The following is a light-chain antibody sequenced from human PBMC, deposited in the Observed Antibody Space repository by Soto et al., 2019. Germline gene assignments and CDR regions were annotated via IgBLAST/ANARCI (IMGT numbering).Light chain of an antibody. V-gene: IGKV3-11*01. CDR3: PQRLHWPIT. J-gene: IGKJ5*01. CDR2: DAS. Sequence: EIVLTQSPATLSLSPGDRVTLSCRASQTVGRSLSWYQHSPGQGPILLVYDASNRATGIPARFSGSGSETDFTRTISSLEPEDFAVYYCPQRLHWPITFGQGTLLEIK. CDR1: QTVGRS.